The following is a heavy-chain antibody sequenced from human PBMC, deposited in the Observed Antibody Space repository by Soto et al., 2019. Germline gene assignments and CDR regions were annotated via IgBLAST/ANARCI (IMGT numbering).Heavy chain of an antibody. Sequence: SETLSLTCAVYGGSFSGYYWSWIRQPPGKGLEWIGEINHSGSTNYNPSLKSRVTISVDTSKNQFSLKLSSVTAADTAVYYCARAPYSSGWSFDYWGQGTLVTVS. J-gene: IGHJ4*02. CDR1: GGSFSGYY. V-gene: IGHV4-34*01. D-gene: IGHD6-19*01. CDR3: ARAPYSSGWSFDY. CDR2: INHSGST.